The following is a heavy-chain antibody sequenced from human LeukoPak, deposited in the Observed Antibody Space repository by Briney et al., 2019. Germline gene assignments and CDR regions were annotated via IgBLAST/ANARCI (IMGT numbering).Heavy chain of an antibody. Sequence: SETLSLTCAVYGGSFSGYYWSWIRQPPGKGLEWIGEIKHSGSTNYNPSLKSRVTISVDTSKNQFSLKLSSVTAADTAVYYCARALLLWFGESPEYYFDYWGQGTLVTVSS. J-gene: IGHJ4*02. D-gene: IGHD3-10*01. V-gene: IGHV4-34*01. CDR1: GGSFSGYY. CDR3: ARALLLWFGESPEYYFDY. CDR2: IKHSGST.